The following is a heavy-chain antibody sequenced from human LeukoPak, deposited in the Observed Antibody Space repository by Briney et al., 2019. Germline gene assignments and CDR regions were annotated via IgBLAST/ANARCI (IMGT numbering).Heavy chain of an antibody. CDR2: ISGIGGNT. CDR1: GFTFSTYA. Sequence: AGGSLRLSCAASGFTFSTYALTWVRQAPGKGLEWVSSISGIGGNTYYADSVKGRFTISRDNSKNTLHLQMNSLRAEDTAVYYCARFSASTLSEFEYWGQGTLVTVSS. V-gene: IGHV3-23*01. J-gene: IGHJ4*02. D-gene: IGHD2-2*01. CDR3: ARFSASTLSEFEY.